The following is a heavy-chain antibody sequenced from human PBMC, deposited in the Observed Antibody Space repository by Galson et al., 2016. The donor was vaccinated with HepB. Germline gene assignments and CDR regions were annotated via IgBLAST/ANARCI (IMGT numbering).Heavy chain of an antibody. CDR3: ASFSSNCSNYLQY. CDR1: GGSFSGYY. V-gene: IGHV4-34*01. D-gene: IGHD2-2*01. Sequence: SETLSLTCAVYGGSFSGYYWSWIRQVPGKGLEWIGDSNNRGSTKINPSLKSRVTMSVDTSKNQFSLKLSSVTVADTGVYYCASFSSNCSNYLQYWGRGTLVTVSS. J-gene: IGHJ1*01. CDR2: SNNRGST.